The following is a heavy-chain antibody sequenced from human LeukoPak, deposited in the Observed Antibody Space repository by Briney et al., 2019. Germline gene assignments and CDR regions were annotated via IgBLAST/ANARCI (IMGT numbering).Heavy chain of an antibody. Sequence: PGGSLRLSCAASGFTFSSYGMHWVRQAPGKGLEWVAVIWYDGSNKYYADSVKGRFTISRDNSKNTLYLQMNSLRAEDTAVYYCARDRSLMYYFDYWGQGTLVTVSS. V-gene: IGHV3-33*01. CDR1: GFTFSSYG. CDR3: ARDRSLMYYFDY. J-gene: IGHJ4*02. CDR2: IWYDGSNK.